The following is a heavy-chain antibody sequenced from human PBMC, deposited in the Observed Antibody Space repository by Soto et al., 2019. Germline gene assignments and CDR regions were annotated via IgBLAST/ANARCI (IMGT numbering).Heavy chain of an antibody. CDR2: IYQSGVT. D-gene: IGHD6-19*01. V-gene: IGHV4-30-2*01. CDR3: AGMPYTSGLRFDP. J-gene: IGHJ5*02. CDR1: GGSFSGYY. Sequence: SETLSLTCAVYGGSFSGYYWSWIRQPPGKALQWIGFIYQSGVTSYNPSLASRVSISLDRSNNQCSLKLKSVTAADTAVYFCAGMPYTSGLRFDPWGPGTLVTVSS.